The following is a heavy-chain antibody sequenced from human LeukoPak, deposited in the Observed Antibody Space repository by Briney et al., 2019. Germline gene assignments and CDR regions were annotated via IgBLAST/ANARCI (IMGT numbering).Heavy chain of an antibody. CDR2: ISGSGVI. CDR3: ARDSGTTGEVKFDP. D-gene: IGHD3-10*01. Sequence: SETLSLTCTVSGGPITTYYLSWIRQSAGMGLEWIGRISGSGVITYNPSLKSRVILSLDTSNNHFSLKLISVTAVDTAVYYCARDSGTTGEVKFDPWGQGMLVTVSS. V-gene: IGHV4-4*07. J-gene: IGHJ5*02. CDR1: GGPITTYY.